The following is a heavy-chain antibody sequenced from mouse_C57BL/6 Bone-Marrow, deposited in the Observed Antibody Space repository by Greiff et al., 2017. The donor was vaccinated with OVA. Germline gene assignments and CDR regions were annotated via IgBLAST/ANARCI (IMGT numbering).Heavy chain of an antibody. V-gene: IGHV1-81*01. D-gene: IGHD1-1*01. Sequence: QVQLKESGAELARPGASVKLSCKASGYTFTSYGISWVKQRTGQGLEWIGEIYPRSGNTYYNEKFKGKATLTADKSSSTAYMELRSLTSEDSAVYFCARRKGTTVVAPFDYWGQGTTLTVSS. CDR3: ARRKGTTVVAPFDY. CDR2: IYPRSGNT. J-gene: IGHJ2*01. CDR1: GYTFTSYG.